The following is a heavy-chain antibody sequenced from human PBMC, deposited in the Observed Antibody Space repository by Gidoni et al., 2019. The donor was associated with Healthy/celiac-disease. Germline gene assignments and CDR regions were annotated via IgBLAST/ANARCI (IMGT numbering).Heavy chain of an antibody. Sequence: EVQLVESGGGLVQPGGSLRLSCAASGFTFSSYDMHWVRQATGKGLEWVSAIGTAGDTYYPGSVKGRFTISRENAKNSLYLQMNSLRAGDTAVYYCARGAGYSGSYYYYYGMDVWGQGTTVTVSS. CDR1: GFTFSSYD. CDR2: IGTAGDT. V-gene: IGHV3-13*01. J-gene: IGHJ6*02. CDR3: ARGAGYSGSYYYYYGMDV. D-gene: IGHD1-26*01.